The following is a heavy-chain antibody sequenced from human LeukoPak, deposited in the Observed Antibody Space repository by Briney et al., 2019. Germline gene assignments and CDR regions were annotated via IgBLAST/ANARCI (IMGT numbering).Heavy chain of an antibody. J-gene: IGHJ5*02. Sequence: PGGSLRLSCAASGFTFTDYWMNWVRQAPGKGLEWVANVKKDGSEKYYVDSEKGRFTISRDNAKNSLYLQMNSLRAEDTAVYYCRTGHYDGSAWGQGTLVTVSS. CDR3: RTGHYDGSA. CDR2: VKKDGSEK. V-gene: IGHV3-7*01. CDR1: GFTFTDYW. D-gene: IGHD4-23*01.